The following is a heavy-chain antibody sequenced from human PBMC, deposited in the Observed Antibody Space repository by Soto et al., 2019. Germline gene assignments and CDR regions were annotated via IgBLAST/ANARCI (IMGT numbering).Heavy chain of an antibody. Sequence: QPPGKGLEWIGSIYYSGTTNYNPSLKSRVTISVDTSKNQFSLKLSSVTAADTAVYYCARDWVTMVRGIIKGHTFDYWGQGTLVTVSS. CDR3: ARDWVTMVRGIIKGHTFDY. V-gene: IGHV4-39*07. D-gene: IGHD3-10*01. CDR2: IYYSGTT. J-gene: IGHJ4*02.